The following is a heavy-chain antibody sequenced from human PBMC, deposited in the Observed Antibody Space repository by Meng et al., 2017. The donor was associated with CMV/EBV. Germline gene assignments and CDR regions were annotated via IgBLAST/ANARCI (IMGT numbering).Heavy chain of an antibody. Sequence: ASVKVSCKASGYTFTSYGIGWVRQAPGQGLEWMGWISAYNGNTNYAQKLQGRVTMTTDTSTSTAYMELRSLRSDDTAVYYCAREGDCSSTSCPYYYYGMDVWGQGTTVTVSS. D-gene: IGHD2-2*01. CDR2: ISAYNGNT. CDR3: AREGDCSSTSCPYYYYGMDV. J-gene: IGHJ6*02. V-gene: IGHV1-18*01. CDR1: GYTFTSYG.